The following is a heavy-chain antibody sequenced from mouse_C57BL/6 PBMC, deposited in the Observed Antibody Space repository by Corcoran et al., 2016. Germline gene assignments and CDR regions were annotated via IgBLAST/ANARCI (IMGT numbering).Heavy chain of an antibody. CDR2: INTYSGVP. CDR1: GYTFTTYG. V-gene: IGHV9-3*01. J-gene: IGHJ2*01. CDR3: ANDYDATNYFDY. Sequence: QIQLVQSGPELKKPGETVKISCKASGYTFTTYGMSWVKQAPGKGLKWMGWINTYSGVPTYADDFKGRFAFSLETSASTAYLQINNLKNEDTATYFCANDYDATNYFDYWGQGTTLTVSS. D-gene: IGHD2-4*01.